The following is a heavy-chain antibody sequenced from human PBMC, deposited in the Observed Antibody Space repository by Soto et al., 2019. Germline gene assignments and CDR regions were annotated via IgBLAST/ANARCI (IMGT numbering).Heavy chain of an antibody. D-gene: IGHD3-22*01. Sequence: GESLKISCKGSGNSFTTYWIAWVRQMPGKGLEWMGIIHPGDSETRYSPSFQGQVTISDDKSNSTAYLQWSSLKASDTAIYYCATGALYDSGGYLYWGQGTQVTVSS. CDR3: ATGALYDSGGYLY. CDR2: IHPGDSET. CDR1: GNSFTTYW. J-gene: IGHJ4*02. V-gene: IGHV5-51*01.